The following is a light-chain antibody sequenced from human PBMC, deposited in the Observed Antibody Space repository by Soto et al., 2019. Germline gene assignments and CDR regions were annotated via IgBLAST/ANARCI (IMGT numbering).Light chain of an antibody. CDR2: DVS. J-gene: IGKJ5*01. Sequence: AIQVTQSPSSLSASVGDGVTITCRASQDIRGALAWYQQKPGKAPKLLIYDVSTLENEVPSRFSGSSSGTQFTLTISSLQPEDFGTYYCQQFNSYPITFGHGTRLEIK. V-gene: IGKV1-13*02. CDR1: QDIRGA. CDR3: QQFNSYPIT.